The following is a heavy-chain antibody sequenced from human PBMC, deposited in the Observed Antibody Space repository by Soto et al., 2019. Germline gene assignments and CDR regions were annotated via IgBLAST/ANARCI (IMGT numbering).Heavy chain of an antibody. D-gene: IGHD3-10*01. CDR2: ISAFSGDT. V-gene: IGHV1-18*01. CDR1: GYTFTSYG. CDR3: ARGFYPIGWFDP. J-gene: IGHJ5*02. Sequence: QVQLVQSGAEVKKPGASVKVSCRASGYTFTSYGYTWVRQAPGQGLEWMGWISAFSGDTYYAQKLQGRVILTTDTSTSTAYMDLRSLRSDDTAVYYCARGFYPIGWFDPWGQGTLVTVSS.